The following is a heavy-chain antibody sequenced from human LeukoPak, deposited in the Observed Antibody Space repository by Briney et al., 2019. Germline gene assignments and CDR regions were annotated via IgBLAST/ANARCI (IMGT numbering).Heavy chain of an antibody. V-gene: IGHV3-74*01. J-gene: IGHJ4*02. Sequence: TGGSLRLSCAASGFTFSSYWMHWVRQAPGKGRVWVSRIKSDGSTTTYADSVKGRFTISRDNAKNTLYLQMNSLRAEDTAVYYCARVVDTHFDYWGQGTLVTVSS. D-gene: IGHD5-18*01. CDR2: IKSDGSTT. CDR3: ARVVDTHFDY. CDR1: GFTFSSYW.